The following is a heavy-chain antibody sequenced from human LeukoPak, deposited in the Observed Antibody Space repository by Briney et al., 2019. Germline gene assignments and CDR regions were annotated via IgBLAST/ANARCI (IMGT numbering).Heavy chain of an antibody. CDR2: IYYSGST. Sequence: SETLSLTCTVSGGSISSSYYYWGWIRQPPGKGLEWIGSIYYSGSTYYNPSLKSRVTISVDTSKDQFSLKLSSVTAADTAVYYCARVEYSSSWYWLRFDYWGQGTLVTVSS. J-gene: IGHJ4*02. V-gene: IGHV4-39*07. D-gene: IGHD6-13*01. CDR3: ARVEYSSSWYWLRFDY. CDR1: GGSISSSYYY.